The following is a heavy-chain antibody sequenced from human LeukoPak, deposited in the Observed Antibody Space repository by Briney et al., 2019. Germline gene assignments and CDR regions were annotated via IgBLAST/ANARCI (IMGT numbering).Heavy chain of an antibody. CDR1: GGTFSSYA. CDR2: IIPIFGTA. Sequence: SVKVSCKASGGTFSSYAISWVRQAPGQGLEWMGGIIPIFGTANYAQKFQGRVTITADESTSTAYMELSSLRSEDTAVYYCARNYYDSSGYYSTYYYYYMDVWGKGTTVTVSS. J-gene: IGHJ6*03. CDR3: ARNYYDSSGYYSTYYYYYMDV. D-gene: IGHD3-22*01. V-gene: IGHV1-69*13.